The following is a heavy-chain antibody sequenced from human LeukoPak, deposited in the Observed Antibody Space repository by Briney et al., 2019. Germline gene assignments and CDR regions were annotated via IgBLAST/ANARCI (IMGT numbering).Heavy chain of an antibody. D-gene: IGHD6-19*01. Sequence: GGSLRLSCAASGFTFSSHAMIWVRQAPGKGLEWVSAITGTADNTYCADSVKGRFSISRDNSKNTVYLQLNSLRAEDTAVYYCAKTRGWPYYFNYWGQGTLVTVSS. V-gene: IGHV3-23*01. CDR3: AKTRGWPYYFNY. CDR1: GFTFSSHA. CDR2: ITGTADNT. J-gene: IGHJ4*02.